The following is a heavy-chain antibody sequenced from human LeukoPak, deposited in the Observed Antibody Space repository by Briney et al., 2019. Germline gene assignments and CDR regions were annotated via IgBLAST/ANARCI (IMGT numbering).Heavy chain of an antibody. Sequence: GGSLRLSCAASGFTFASYGMSWVREAPGKGLEWVSFITTNGGRTSYADSVEGRFTISRDNPRNTLYMQMDSLRDEDTAVYYCAIMHGYYDGTGYWVQWGQGTLVTVSS. V-gene: IGHV3-23*01. CDR1: GFTFASYG. J-gene: IGHJ1*01. D-gene: IGHD3-22*01. CDR3: AIMHGYYDGTGYWVQ. CDR2: ITTNGGRT.